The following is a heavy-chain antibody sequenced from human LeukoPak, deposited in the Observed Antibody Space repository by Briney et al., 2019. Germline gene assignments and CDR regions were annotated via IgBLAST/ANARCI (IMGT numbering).Heavy chain of an antibody. CDR1: GGSISSGGYS. CDR3: ASAKLGGSGSYYTPYHYGMDV. V-gene: IGHV4-30-2*01. D-gene: IGHD3-10*01. CDR2: IYHSGST. Sequence: MPSQTLSLTCAVSGGSISSGGYSWSWIRQPPGKGLEWIGYIYHSGSTYYNPSLKRRVTISVDTSKNQFSLKLSSVTAADTAVYYCASAKLGGSGSYYTPYHYGMDVWGKGTTVTVSS. J-gene: IGHJ6*04.